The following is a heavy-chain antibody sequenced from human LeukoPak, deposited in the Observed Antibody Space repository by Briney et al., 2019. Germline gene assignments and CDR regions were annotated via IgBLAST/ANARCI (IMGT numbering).Heavy chain of an antibody. CDR3: ARDSGGSYGQGAFDI. J-gene: IGHJ3*02. CDR1: GYTFTAYY. D-gene: IGHD1-26*01. CDR2: INPNSGDT. V-gene: IGHV1-2*02. Sequence: ASVKVSCKASGYTFTAYYIHWVRQAPGQGLEWMGWINPNSGDTNYAQKFRDRVTMTRDTSTSTVYMELSSLRSEDTAVYYCARDSGGSYGQGAFDIWGQGTMVTVSS.